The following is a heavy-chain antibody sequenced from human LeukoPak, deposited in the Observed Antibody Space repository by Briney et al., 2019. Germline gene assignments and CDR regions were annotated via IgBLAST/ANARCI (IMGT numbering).Heavy chain of an antibody. D-gene: IGHD3-10*01. CDR1: GGSISSGGYY. CDR3: ARQKGLSYGSGSYYKPFDY. Sequence: SETLSLTCTVSGGSISSGGYYWSWIRQHPGKGLEWIGYIYYSGSTNYNPSLKSRVTISVDTSKNQFSLKLSSVTAADTAVYYCARQKGLSYGSGSYYKPFDYWGQGTLVTVSS. V-gene: IGHV4-61*08. CDR2: IYYSGST. J-gene: IGHJ4*02.